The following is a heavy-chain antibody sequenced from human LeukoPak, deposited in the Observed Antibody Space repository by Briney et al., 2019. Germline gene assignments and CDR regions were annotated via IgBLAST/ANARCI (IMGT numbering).Heavy chain of an antibody. Sequence: PGGSLRLSCAAAGFTFSSYAMSWVRQAPGKGLEWVSAISGSGGSTYYADSVKGRFTISRDNSKNTLYLQMNSLRAEDTAVYYCAKDQVGSYYYFDYWGQGTLVTVSS. J-gene: IGHJ4*02. D-gene: IGHD1-26*01. CDR1: GFTFSSYA. CDR2: ISGSGGST. CDR3: AKDQVGSYYYFDY. V-gene: IGHV3-23*01.